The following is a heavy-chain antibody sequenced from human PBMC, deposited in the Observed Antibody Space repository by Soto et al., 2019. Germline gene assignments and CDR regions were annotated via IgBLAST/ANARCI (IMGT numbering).Heavy chain of an antibody. D-gene: IGHD5-12*01. CDR1: GFTFSSYW. CDR3: ARALLLIVAPYDY. Sequence: PGGSLRLSCAASGFTFSSYWMSWVRQAPGKGLEWVANIKQDGSEKYYVDSVKGRFTISRDNAKNSLYLQMNSLRTEDTAVYYCARALLLIVAPYDYWGQGTLVTVSS. V-gene: IGHV3-7*03. CDR2: IKQDGSEK. J-gene: IGHJ4*02.